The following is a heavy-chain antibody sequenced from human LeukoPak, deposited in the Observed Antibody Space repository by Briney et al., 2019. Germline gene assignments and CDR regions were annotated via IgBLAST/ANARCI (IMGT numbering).Heavy chain of an antibody. CDR2: IYTSGST. D-gene: IGHD2/OR15-2a*01. Sequence: SETLSLTCTVSGGSISSGSYYWSWIRQPAGKGLEWIGRIYTSGSTNYNPSLKSRVTMSVDTSKNQFSLKLSSVTAADTAVYYCAREMEGDYFFDLWGRGTLITVSS. CDR1: GGSISSGSYY. CDR3: AREMEGDYFFDL. J-gene: IGHJ2*01. V-gene: IGHV4-61*02.